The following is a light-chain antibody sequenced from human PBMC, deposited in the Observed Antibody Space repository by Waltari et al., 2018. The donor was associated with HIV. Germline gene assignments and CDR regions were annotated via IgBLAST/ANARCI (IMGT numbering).Light chain of an antibody. CDR2: SNA. Sequence: QSVLTQSPSASGTPGQRVTISCSGGTSNIGSNSVSWYQQVPGTAPQLFMFSNAWRPSVVPDRFAGSKSGTSASLAISGLQSEDESDYYCATWDDTLDGPVFGGGTRLTVL. CDR1: TSNIGSNS. V-gene: IGLV1-44*01. CDR3: ATWDDTLDGPV. J-gene: IGLJ3*02.